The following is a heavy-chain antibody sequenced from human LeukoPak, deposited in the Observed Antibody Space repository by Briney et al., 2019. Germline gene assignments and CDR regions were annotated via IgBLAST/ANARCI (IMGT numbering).Heavy chain of an antibody. J-gene: IGHJ6*03. Sequence: GGSLRLSCAASGFTFSSYAMHWVRQAPGKGLEYVSAISSNGGSTYYADSVKGRFTISRDNSKNTLYLQMGSLRAEDMAVYYCARVNNDILTGLSVSFNYYMDVWGKGTTVTISS. V-gene: IGHV3-64*02. D-gene: IGHD3-9*01. CDR2: ISSNGGST. CDR1: GFTFSSYA. CDR3: ARVNNDILTGLSVSFNYYMDV.